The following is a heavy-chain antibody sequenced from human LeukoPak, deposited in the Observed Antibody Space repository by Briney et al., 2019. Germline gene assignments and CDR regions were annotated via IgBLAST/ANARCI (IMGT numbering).Heavy chain of an antibody. Sequence: GGSLRLSCVASGFTFRHYDMSWVRQAPGKGLEWVSSINTSGSSTYYADSLQGRFTISRDNSKNTLHLQMNNLRAEDTALYYCMKLPTMIIVIDTDFEYWGQGAQVTVSS. CDR2: INTSGSST. V-gene: IGHV3-23*01. D-gene: IGHD2-21*01. CDR3: MKLPTMIIVIDTDFEY. J-gene: IGHJ4*02. CDR1: GFTFRHYD.